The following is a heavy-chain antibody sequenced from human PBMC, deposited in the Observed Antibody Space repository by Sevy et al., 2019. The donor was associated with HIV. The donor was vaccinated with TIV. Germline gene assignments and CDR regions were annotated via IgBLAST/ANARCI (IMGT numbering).Heavy chain of an antibody. D-gene: IGHD1-26*01. Sequence: ASVKVSCKASGYIFGIYDISWVRQAPGQGLEWMGWITPYSGDTNYAQKLQGRVTITTDTFTRTSYMELSSLTSDDAGVYYCARGRAPDNGRYYFDYWAQGTLLTVSS. CDR3: ARGRAPDNGRYYFDY. V-gene: IGHV1-18*01. J-gene: IGHJ4*02. CDR1: GYIFGIYD. CDR2: ITPYSGDT.